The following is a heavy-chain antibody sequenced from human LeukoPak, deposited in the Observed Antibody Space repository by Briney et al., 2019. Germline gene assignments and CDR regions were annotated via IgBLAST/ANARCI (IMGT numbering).Heavy chain of an antibody. Sequence: GASVKVSCKASGYTFTSYDINWVRQATGQGLEWMGWMNPNSGNTGYAQKFQGRVTMTRNTSISTAYMELSSLRSEDTAVYYCARDHPVTIFGVVITGRNGMDVWGQGTTVTVSS. CDR1: GYTFTSYD. D-gene: IGHD3-3*01. V-gene: IGHV1-8*01. J-gene: IGHJ6*02. CDR3: ARDHPVTIFGVVITGRNGMDV. CDR2: MNPNSGNT.